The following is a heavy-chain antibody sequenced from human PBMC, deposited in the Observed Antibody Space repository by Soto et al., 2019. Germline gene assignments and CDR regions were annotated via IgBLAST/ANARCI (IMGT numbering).Heavy chain of an antibody. CDR3: VGLRGVSIVPYGMGV. V-gene: IGHV3-74*01. J-gene: IGHJ6*02. Sequence: EVHMVESGGGLVQPGGSLRLSCAASGFTFSSYWMHWVRQAPGEGLVWVSRISGDGRTATYADSVKGRFTISRDNAENTLYLQMNSLRAEDTSLYYCVGLRGVSIVPYGMGVWGQGTTVSVSS. D-gene: IGHD2-21*01. CDR1: GFTFSSYW. CDR2: ISGDGRTA.